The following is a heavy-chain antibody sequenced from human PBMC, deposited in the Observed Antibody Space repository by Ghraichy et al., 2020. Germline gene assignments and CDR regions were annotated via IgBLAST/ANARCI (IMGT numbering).Heavy chain of an antibody. Sequence: SETLSLTCTVYGDSFSDYYWTWIRQPPGKGLEWIGEINHSGSTNYSPSLKSRVTISVHTSKNQFSLELNSVTAADTAVYYCARGLLTGTFKWFFDLWGRGTLVTVSS. CDR1: GDSFSDYY. CDR2: INHSGST. V-gene: IGHV4-34*01. J-gene: IGHJ2*01. D-gene: IGHD1-20*01. CDR3: ARGLLTGTFKWFFDL.